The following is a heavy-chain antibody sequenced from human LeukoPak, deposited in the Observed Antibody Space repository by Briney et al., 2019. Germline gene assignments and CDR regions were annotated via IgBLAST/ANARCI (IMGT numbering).Heavy chain of an antibody. J-gene: IGHJ4*02. V-gene: IGHV4-59*01. D-gene: IGHD2-2*01. CDR3: AREVVPAATLGFDY. CDR2: IYYSGST. Sequence: SETLSLTCTVSGGSISSYYWSWIRQPPGKGLEWIGYIYYSGSTNYNPSLKSRVTISVDTSKNQFSLKLSSVTAADTAVYYCAREVVPAATLGFDYWGQETLVTVSS. CDR1: GGSISSYY.